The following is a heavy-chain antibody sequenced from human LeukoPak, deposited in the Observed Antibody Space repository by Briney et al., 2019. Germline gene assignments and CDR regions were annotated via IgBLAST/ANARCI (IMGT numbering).Heavy chain of an antibody. V-gene: IGHV4-59*01. CDR2: IYYSGST. J-gene: IGHJ4*02. D-gene: IGHD5-24*01. CDR3: ARWLQFYFDY. Sequence: SETLSLTCAVYGGSFRGYYWSWIRQPPGKGLEWIGYIYYSGSTNYNPSLKSRVTISVDTSKNQFSLKLSSVTAADTAVYYCARWLQFYFDYWGQGTLVTVSS. CDR1: GGSFRGYY.